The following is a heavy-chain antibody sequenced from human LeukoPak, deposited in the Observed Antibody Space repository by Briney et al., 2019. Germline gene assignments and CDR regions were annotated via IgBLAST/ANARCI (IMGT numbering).Heavy chain of an antibody. V-gene: IGHV3-48*03. Sequence: PGGSLRHSCAASGFTFSNYEMNWVRQAPQKGLDWVSYISISGDTIYYADSVKGRFTISRDNAKNSLYLQMHSLRAEDTAVYYCTRRYRGTLNYWAQGTLVTVSS. CDR2: ISISGDTI. CDR3: TRRYRGTLNY. J-gene: IGHJ4*02. CDR1: GFTFSNYE. D-gene: IGHD5-18*01.